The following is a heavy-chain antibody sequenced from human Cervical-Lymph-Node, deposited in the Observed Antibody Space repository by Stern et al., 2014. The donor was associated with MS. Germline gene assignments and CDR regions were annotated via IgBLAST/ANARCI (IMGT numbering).Heavy chain of an antibody. Sequence: VQLVESGAEVKKPGSSGKGSCKASGGTFSSYAISWVRQAPGQGLEWMGGIIPIFGTANYAQKFQGRVTITADESTSTAYMELSSLRSEDTAVYYCASLTGDGLYYFDYWGQGTLVTVSS. CDR3: ASLTGDGLYYFDY. D-gene: IGHD7-27*01. CDR2: IIPIFGTA. CDR1: GGTFSSYA. J-gene: IGHJ4*02. V-gene: IGHV1-69*01.